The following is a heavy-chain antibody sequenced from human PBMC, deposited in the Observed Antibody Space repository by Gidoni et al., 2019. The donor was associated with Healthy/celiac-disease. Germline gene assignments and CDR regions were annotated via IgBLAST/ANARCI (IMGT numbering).Heavy chain of an antibody. CDR3: ARDGGDYYDSSGSAWGMDV. CDR2: IYTSGST. J-gene: IGHJ6*02. CDR1: GGSIRSGSYY. V-gene: IGHV4-61*02. Sequence: QVQLQESGPGLVKPSQTLSLTCTVSGGSIRSGSYYWSWIRQPAGKGLEWIGRIYTSGSTNYNPSLKSRVTISVDTSKNQFSLKLSSVTAADTAVYYCARDGGDYYDSSGSAWGMDVWGQGTTVTVSS. D-gene: IGHD3-22*01.